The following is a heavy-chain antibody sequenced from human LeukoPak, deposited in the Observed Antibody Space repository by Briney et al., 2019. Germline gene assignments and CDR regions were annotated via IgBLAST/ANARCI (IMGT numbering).Heavy chain of an antibody. J-gene: IGHJ1*01. D-gene: IGHD3-22*01. Sequence: SGGSLRLSCAASGFTVSSNYMSWVRQAPGKGLEWVSAISGSGGSTYYADSVKGRFTISRDNSKNTLYLQMNSLRAEDTAVYYCAKDYYDSSGYLEYLQHWGQGTLVTVSS. CDR2: ISGSGGST. CDR1: GFTVSSNY. V-gene: IGHV3-23*01. CDR3: AKDYYDSSGYLEYLQH.